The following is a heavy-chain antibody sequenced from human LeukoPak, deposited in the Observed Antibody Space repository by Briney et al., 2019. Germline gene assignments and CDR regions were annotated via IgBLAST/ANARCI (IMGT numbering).Heavy chain of an antibody. Sequence: GGSLRLSCAASGFTFSSYAMSWVRQAPGKGLEWVSVIYSGGSTYYADSVKGRFTISRDNSKNTLYLQMNSLRAEDTAVYYCASNINSGYDSYFDYWGQGTLVTVSS. CDR3: ASNINSGYDSYFDY. V-gene: IGHV3-66*01. CDR2: IYSGGST. CDR1: GFTFSSYA. J-gene: IGHJ4*02. D-gene: IGHD5-12*01.